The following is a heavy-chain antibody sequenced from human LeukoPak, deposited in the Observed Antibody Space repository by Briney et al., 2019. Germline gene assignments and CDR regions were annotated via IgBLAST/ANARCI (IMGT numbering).Heavy chain of an antibody. CDR3: ARLPNIAARPFDY. Sequence: PSETLSLTCTISGGSISSSSYYWGWIRQPPGKGLEWIGYIYYSGSTYYNPSLKSRVTISVDTSKNQFSLKLSSVTAADTAVYYCARLPNIAARPFDYWGQGTLVTVSS. J-gene: IGHJ4*02. CDR1: GGSISSSSYY. D-gene: IGHD6-6*01. V-gene: IGHV4-30-4*08. CDR2: IYYSGST.